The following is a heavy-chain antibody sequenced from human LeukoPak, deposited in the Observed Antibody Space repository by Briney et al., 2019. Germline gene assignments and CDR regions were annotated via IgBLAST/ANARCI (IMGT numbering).Heavy chain of an antibody. CDR2: VYYSGSS. CDR3: ARDVDTAMTID. V-gene: IGHV4-39*07. Sequence: PSETLSLTCDVSGGSITGTGYYWAWIRQPPGKGLEWIGSVYYSGSSYYNPSLKSRVTISVDKSKNQFSLKLSSVTAADTAVYYCARDVDTAMTIDWGQGTLVTVSS. J-gene: IGHJ4*02. D-gene: IGHD5-18*01. CDR1: GGSITGTGYY.